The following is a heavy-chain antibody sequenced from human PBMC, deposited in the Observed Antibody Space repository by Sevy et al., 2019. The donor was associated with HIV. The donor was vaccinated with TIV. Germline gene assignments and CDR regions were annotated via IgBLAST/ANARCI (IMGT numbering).Heavy chain of an antibody. CDR3: ARAPLLLWFGELLSDYFDY. Sequence: GGSLRLSCVGSGFTFSAHGMHWVRQAPGKGLEWVANIKQDGSEKYYVDSVKGRFTISRDNAKNSLYLQMNSLRAEDTAVYYCARAPLLLWFGELLSDYFDYWGQGTLVTVSS. D-gene: IGHD3-10*01. CDR1: GFTFSAHG. CDR2: IKQDGSEK. V-gene: IGHV3-7*01. J-gene: IGHJ4*02.